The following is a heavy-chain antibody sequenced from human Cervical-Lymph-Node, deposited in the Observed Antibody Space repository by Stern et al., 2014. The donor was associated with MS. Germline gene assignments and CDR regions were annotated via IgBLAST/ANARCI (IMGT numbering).Heavy chain of an antibody. J-gene: IGHJ4*02. V-gene: IGHV2-5*02. Sequence: EESGPTLVKPTQTLTLTCTFSGFSLRTSGVGVGWIRQPPGKALEWLALNYWDDGKPYTPSLQSQLTITKDTSQNHVVHTMTDMDPVDTATYYCAHRLCNGGSCYFDYWGQGTLVTVSS. D-gene: IGHD2-15*01. CDR3: AHRLCNGGSCYFDY. CDR2: NYWDDGK. CDR1: GFSLRTSGVG.